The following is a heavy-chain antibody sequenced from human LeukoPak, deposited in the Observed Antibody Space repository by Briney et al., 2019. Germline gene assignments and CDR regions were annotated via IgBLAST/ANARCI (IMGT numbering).Heavy chain of an antibody. CDR1: GDSITSYH. J-gene: IGHJ4*02. D-gene: IGHD1-1*01. V-gene: IGHV4-59*01. Sequence: SETLSLTCTVSGDSITSYHWSWIRQPPGKGPEWIGFIHYTGNTNYSPSLRSRVTISLDTSMNQFSLKLSSVTAADTAVYYCARDTGRGGGFDYWGQGTLVTVSS. CDR3: ARDTGRGGGFDY. CDR2: IHYTGNT.